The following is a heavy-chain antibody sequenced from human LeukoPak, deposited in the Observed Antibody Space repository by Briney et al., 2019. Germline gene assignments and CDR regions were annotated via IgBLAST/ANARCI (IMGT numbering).Heavy chain of an antibody. CDR3: AELGITMIGGV. V-gene: IGHV3-48*03. CDR2: ISSSGSTI. D-gene: IGHD3-10*02. J-gene: IGHJ6*04. Sequence: GGSLRLSCAASGFTFSSYEMNWVRQAPGKGLEWVSYISSSGSTIYYADSLKGRFTITRDNAKNSLYLQMNSLRAEDTAVYYCAELGITMIGGVWGKGTTVTISS. CDR1: GFTFSSYE.